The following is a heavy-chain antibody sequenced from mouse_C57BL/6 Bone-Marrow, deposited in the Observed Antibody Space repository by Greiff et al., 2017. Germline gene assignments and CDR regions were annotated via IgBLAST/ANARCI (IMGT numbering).Heavy chain of an antibody. CDR1: GYSFTDYN. D-gene: IGHD2-4*01. CDR2: INPNYGTT. Sequence: VHVKQSGPELVKPGASVKISCKASGYSFTDYNMNWVKKSNGKSLEWIGVINPNYGTTSYNQKFKGKATLTVDQSSSTAYMQLNSLTSEDSAVYYCAEGDGLRGRMDYWGQGTSVTVSS. V-gene: IGHV1-39*01. CDR3: AEGDGLRGRMDY. J-gene: IGHJ4*01.